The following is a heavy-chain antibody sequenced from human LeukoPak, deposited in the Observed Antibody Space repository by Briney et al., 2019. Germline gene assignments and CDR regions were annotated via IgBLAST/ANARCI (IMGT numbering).Heavy chain of an antibody. CDR2: ISGSGGST. V-gene: IGHV3-23*01. Sequence: GGSLRLSCAASGFTFSSYAMSWVRQAPGKGLEWVSAISGSGGSTYYADSVKGRFTISRDNSKNTLYLQMNSLRAEDTAVYYCAKDLVVPAAMYKQQLIGFDYWGQGTLVTVSS. D-gene: IGHD2-2*01. J-gene: IGHJ4*02. CDR3: AKDLVVPAAMYKQQLIGFDY. CDR1: GFTFSSYA.